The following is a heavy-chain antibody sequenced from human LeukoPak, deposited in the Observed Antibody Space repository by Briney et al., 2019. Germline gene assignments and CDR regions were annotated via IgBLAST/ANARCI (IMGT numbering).Heavy chain of an antibody. J-gene: IGHJ4*02. V-gene: IGHV4-34*01. CDR2: INHSGST. D-gene: IGHD5-18*01. CDR1: GGSFSGYY. CDR3: ARGDEAMYDY. Sequence: SETLSLTCAVYGGSFSGYYWSWIRQPPGKGLEWIGEINHSGSTNYNPSLKSRVTISVDTSKNQFSLKLSSATAADTAVYYCARGDEAMYDYWGQGTLVTVSS.